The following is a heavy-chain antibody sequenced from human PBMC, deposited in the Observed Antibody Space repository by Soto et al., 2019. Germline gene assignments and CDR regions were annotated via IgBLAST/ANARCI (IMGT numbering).Heavy chain of an antibody. CDR1: GDSLSSGGYY. Sequence: SETLSLTCTVSGDSLSSGGYYWTWIRQLPGKGLEWIGCIYYTGTTKYNPSLKSRLTMSVDTSKNQFSLKLSSVTAADTAVYYCARDYSGGYYWFDPWGQGTLVTVSS. CDR2: IYYTGTT. J-gene: IGHJ5*02. CDR3: ARDYSGGYYWFDP. V-gene: IGHV4-31*03. D-gene: IGHD6-19*01.